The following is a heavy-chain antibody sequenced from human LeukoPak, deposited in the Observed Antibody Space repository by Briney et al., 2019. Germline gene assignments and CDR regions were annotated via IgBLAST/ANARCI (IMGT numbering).Heavy chain of an antibody. CDR2: RKQDGSDK. D-gene: IGHD4-23*01. CDR3: ARKTVVGSYFDY. Sequence: GALRLSCAASGFTFSAYWMSWVRQAPGKGLEWVANRKQDGSDKYYVDSVKGRFTISRDNAKNSLYLQMNSLGAEDTAVYYCARKTVVGSYFDYWGQGTPVTVSS. J-gene: IGHJ4*02. CDR1: GFTFSAYW. V-gene: IGHV3-7*03.